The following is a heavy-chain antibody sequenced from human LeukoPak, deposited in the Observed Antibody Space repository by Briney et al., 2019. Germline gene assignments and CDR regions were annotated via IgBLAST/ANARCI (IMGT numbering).Heavy chain of an antibody. J-gene: IGHJ3*02. V-gene: IGHV3-21*04. CDR3: ARPGYYYGSGGGAFDI. D-gene: IGHD3-10*01. CDR1: GFTFSSYS. Sequence: GGSLRLSCAASGFTFSSYSMNWVRQAPGKGLEWVSSISSSSSYIYYADSVKGRFTISRDNAKNSLYLQMNSLRAEDTAVYYCARPGYYYGSGGGAFDIWGQGTMVTVSS. CDR2: ISSSSSYI.